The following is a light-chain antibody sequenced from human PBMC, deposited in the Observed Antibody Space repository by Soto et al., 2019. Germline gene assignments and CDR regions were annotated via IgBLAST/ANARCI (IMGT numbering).Light chain of an antibody. Sequence: DIHMTQSPSTLSASVGDRVTITCRASQSISSWLAWYKQKPGKAPKLLIYDASILESGVPSRFSGVGSGTDFTLTISSLQHDDVATYYCQQYNSYSSTFGQGTKVEIK. J-gene: IGKJ1*01. CDR2: DAS. CDR3: QQYNSYSST. CDR1: QSISSW. V-gene: IGKV1-5*01.